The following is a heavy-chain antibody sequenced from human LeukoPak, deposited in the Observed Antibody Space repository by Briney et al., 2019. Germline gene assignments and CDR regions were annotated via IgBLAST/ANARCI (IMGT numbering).Heavy chain of an antibody. D-gene: IGHD5-18*01. Sequence: SETLSLTCTVSGGSISSSSYYWGWIRQPPGKGLEWIGSVYYSGTTYYNPSLKSRVTISVDTSKNQFSLKLSSVTAADTAVYYCARGSRGYTYGWGQGTLVTVSS. V-gene: IGHV4-39*07. J-gene: IGHJ4*02. CDR3: ARGSRGYTYG. CDR1: GGSISSSSYY. CDR2: VYYSGTT.